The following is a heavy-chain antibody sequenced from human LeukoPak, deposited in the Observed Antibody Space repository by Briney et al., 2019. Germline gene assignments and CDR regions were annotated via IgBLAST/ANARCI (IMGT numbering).Heavy chain of an antibody. CDR3: ATTGDRIAVAGDAFDI. V-gene: IGHV1-18*01. D-gene: IGHD6-19*01. Sequence: ASVKVSCKASGYTFTSYGIIWVRQAPGQGLEWMGWISAYNGNTNYAQKLQGRVTMTTDTSTSTAYMELRSLRSDDTAVYYCATTGDRIAVAGDAFDIWGQGTMVTVSS. CDR1: GYTFTSYG. J-gene: IGHJ3*02. CDR2: ISAYNGNT.